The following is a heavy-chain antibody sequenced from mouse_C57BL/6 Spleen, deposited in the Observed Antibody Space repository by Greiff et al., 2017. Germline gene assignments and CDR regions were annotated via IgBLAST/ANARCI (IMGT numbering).Heavy chain of an antibody. CDR3: ARDGLGRFDY. Sequence: EVQLQESGGGLVKPGGSLKLSCAASGFTFSSYAMSWVRQTPEKRLEWVATISDGGSYTYYPDNVKGRFTISRDNAKNNLYLQMSHLKSEDTAMYYCARDGLGRFDYWGQGTTLTVSS. CDR2: ISDGGSYT. CDR1: GFTFSSYA. V-gene: IGHV5-4*01. D-gene: IGHD4-1*01. J-gene: IGHJ2*01.